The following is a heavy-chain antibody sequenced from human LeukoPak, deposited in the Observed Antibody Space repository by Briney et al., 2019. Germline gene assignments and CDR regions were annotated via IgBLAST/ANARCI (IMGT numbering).Heavy chain of an antibody. V-gene: IGHV4-4*07. CDR2: IYTSGST. Sequence: GLEWIGRIYTSGSTNHNPSLKSRVTMSVDTSKNQFSLKLSSVTAADTAVYYCARLGPHLDFWGQGTLVTVSS. J-gene: IGHJ4*02. CDR3: ARLGPHLDF. D-gene: IGHD7-27*01.